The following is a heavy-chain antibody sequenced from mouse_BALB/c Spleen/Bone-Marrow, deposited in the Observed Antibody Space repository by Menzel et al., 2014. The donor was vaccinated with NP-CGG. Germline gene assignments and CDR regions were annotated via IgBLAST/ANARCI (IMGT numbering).Heavy chain of an antibody. D-gene: IGHD1-1*01. CDR1: GFDFSRYW. CDR2: INPDSSTI. Sequence: EVKLLESGGGLVQPGGSLKLSCAASGFDFSRYWMSWVRPAPGKGLEWIGEINPDSSTINYTPSLKDKFIISRDNAKNTLYLQMSKVRSEDTALYYCARLNYYGSLFVWGAGTTVTVSS. J-gene: IGHJ1*01. V-gene: IGHV4-1*02. CDR3: ARLNYYGSLFV.